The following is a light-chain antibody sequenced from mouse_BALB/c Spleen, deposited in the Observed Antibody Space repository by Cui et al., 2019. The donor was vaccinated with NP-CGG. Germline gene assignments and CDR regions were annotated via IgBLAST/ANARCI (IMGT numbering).Light chain of an antibody. V-gene: IGLV1*01. Sequence: QAVVTHESALTTSPGETVTITCRSSTRTVTTSNYANWVQEKPDHVFTGLIGGTNNRAPGVPARFSGSLIGDKAALTITGAQTEDEAIYFCALWYSNHWVFGGGTKLTVL. CDR1: TRTVTTSNY. CDR3: ALWYSNHWV. J-gene: IGLJ1*01. CDR2: GTN.